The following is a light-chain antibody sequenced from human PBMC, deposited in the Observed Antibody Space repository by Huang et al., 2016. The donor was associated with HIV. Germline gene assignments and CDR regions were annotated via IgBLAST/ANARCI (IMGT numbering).Light chain of an antibody. CDR3: QQRSNRPLT. Sequence: EIVLTQSPATLSLSPGERATLSCRASQSVNTFLDWYQQKHGQAPSFLIYDSANSATGIPARFSGSGSGTDFTLTISSLEPEDFAVYYCQQRSNRPLTFGGGTKVEIK. CDR2: DSA. V-gene: IGKV3-11*01. CDR1: QSVNTF. J-gene: IGKJ4*01.